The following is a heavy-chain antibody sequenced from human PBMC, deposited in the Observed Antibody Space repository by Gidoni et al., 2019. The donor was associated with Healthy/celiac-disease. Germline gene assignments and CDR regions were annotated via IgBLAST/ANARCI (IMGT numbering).Heavy chain of an antibody. D-gene: IGHD6-6*01. CDR1: GGTFSSYA. J-gene: IGHJ6*03. CDR2: IIPIFGTA. CDR3: ARSESSSAWSYYYYMDV. Sequence: QVQLVQSGAEVKTPGSSVKVSCKASGGTFSSYAISWVRQAPGQGLEWMGGIIPIFGTANYAQKFQGRVTITADESTSTAYMELSSLRSEDTAVYYCARSESSSAWSYYYYMDVWGKGTTVTVSS. V-gene: IGHV1-69*01.